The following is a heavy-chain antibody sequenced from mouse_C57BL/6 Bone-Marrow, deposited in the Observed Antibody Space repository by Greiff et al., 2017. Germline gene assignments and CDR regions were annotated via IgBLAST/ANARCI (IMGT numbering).Heavy chain of an antibody. D-gene: IGHD2-3*01. CDR1: GYTFTDYY. V-gene: IGHV1-76*01. Sequence: QVQLKESGAELVRPGASVKLSCKASGYTFTDYYINWVKQRPGQGLEWIARIYPGSGNTYYNEKFKGKATLTAEKSSSTAYMQLSSLTSEDSAVYFCAKGGDGYFSYWGQGTLVTVSA. CDR2: IYPGSGNT. J-gene: IGHJ3*01. CDR3: AKGGDGYFSY.